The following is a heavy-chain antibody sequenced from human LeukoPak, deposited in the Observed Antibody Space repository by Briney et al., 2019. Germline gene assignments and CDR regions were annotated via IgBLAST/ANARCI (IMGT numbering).Heavy chain of an antibody. Sequence: PSETLSLTRTVSGGSISSSSYYWGWIRQPPGKGLEWIGSIYYSGSTYYNPSLKSRVTISVDTSKNQFSLKLSSVTAADTAVYYCARSSTSCYLSWGQGTLVTVSS. J-gene: IGHJ4*02. D-gene: IGHD2-2*01. CDR2: IYYSGST. CDR1: GGSISSSSYY. CDR3: ARSSTSCYLS. V-gene: IGHV4-39*01.